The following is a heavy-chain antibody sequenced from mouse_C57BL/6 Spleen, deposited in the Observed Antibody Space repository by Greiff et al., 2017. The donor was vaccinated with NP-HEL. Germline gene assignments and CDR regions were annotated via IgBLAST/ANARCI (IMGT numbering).Heavy chain of an antibody. CDR1: GYTFTDYY. CDR2: INPNNGGT. Sequence: EVQLQQSGPELVKPGASVKISCKASGYTFTDYYMNWVKQSHGKSLEWIGDINPNNGGTSYNQKFKGKATLTVDKSSSTAYMELRSLTSEDSAVYYCARIGESFDYWGQGTTLTVSS. CDR3: ARIGESFDY. J-gene: IGHJ2*01. V-gene: IGHV1-26*01.